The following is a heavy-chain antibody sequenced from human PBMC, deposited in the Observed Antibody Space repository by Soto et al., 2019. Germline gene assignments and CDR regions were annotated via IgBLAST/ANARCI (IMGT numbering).Heavy chain of an antibody. Sequence: PGGSLRLSCAASGFTVSSNYMSWVRQAPGKGLEWVSVIYSSGTIYYADSVKGRFTISRDNAKNSLYLQMNSLRAEDTAVYYCATMTTVPTAWGQGTMVTVSS. CDR2: IYSSGTI. V-gene: IGHV3-66*01. CDR3: ATMTTVPTA. J-gene: IGHJ3*01. D-gene: IGHD4-17*01. CDR1: GFTVSSNY.